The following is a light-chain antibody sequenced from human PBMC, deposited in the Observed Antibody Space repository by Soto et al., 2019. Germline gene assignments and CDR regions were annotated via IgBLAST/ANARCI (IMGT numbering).Light chain of an antibody. Sequence: DIQLTQSPSFLSASVGDRVTITCRASQGISSYLAWYQQKPGKAPKLLIYAASTLQSGVPSRFSGSGSGTEFTLTISSLQPEDFATYYCQQSYYTPWTFGQGTKVEVK. V-gene: IGKV1-9*01. CDR3: QQSYYTPWT. CDR2: AAS. CDR1: QGISSY. J-gene: IGKJ1*01.